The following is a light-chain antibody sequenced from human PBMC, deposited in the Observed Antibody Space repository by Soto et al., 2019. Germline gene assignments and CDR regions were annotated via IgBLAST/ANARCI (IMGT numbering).Light chain of an antibody. V-gene: IGKV4-1*01. Sequence: DIVMTQSPDSLAVSLGERATINCKSSQSVLHSSHNKNYLAWYQQKPGQPPKLLIYWASTRKSGVPDRFSGSGSGTDSTLTITSLQADDGAVYYCQHYYTTPRKFGQGTKVEIK. CDR2: WAS. CDR3: QHYYTTPRK. J-gene: IGKJ1*01. CDR1: QSVLHSSHNKNY.